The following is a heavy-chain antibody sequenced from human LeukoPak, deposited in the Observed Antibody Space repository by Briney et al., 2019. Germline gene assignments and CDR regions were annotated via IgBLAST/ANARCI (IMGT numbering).Heavy chain of an antibody. J-gene: IGHJ5*02. CDR3: ARRFKQDVLGTTMGWFDP. CDR2: INPNSGGT. D-gene: IGHD1-26*01. Sequence: GASVKVSCKASGYTFTGYYMHWVRQAPGQGLEWMGWINPNSGGTNYAQKIQGRVTMTTDPSTSTVYMELKSLRSDDTAVYYCARRFKQDVLGTTMGWFDPWGQGTLITVSS. V-gene: IGHV1-2*02. CDR1: GYTFTGYY.